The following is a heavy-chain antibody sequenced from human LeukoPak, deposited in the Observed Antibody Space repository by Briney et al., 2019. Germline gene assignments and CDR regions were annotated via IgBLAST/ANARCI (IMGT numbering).Heavy chain of an antibody. Sequence: GGSLRLSCSASGFTFSNYAMHWVRQAPGKGLEYVSGISSKGGSTYHADPVKGRFTISRDNSKNTLYIQMNSLRAEDTAVYYCVRGYSFGPYGMDVLGQGTTVTVSS. CDR1: GFTFSNYA. D-gene: IGHD2-15*01. CDR2: ISSKGGST. CDR3: VRGYSFGPYGMDV. V-gene: IGHV3-64*05. J-gene: IGHJ6*02.